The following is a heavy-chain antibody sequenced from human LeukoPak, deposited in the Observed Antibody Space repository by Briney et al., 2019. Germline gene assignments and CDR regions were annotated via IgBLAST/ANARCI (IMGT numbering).Heavy chain of an antibody. CDR1: GGSISSYY. Sequence: PSETLSLTCTVSGGSISSYYWSWIRQPAGKGLEWIGRIYISGSTNYNPSLKSRVTMSVDTSKNQFSLKLSSVTAAETAVYYRARNTYYYNSRDRFDPWGQGTLVTVSS. CDR3: ARNTYYYNSRDRFDP. D-gene: IGHD3-22*01. V-gene: IGHV4-4*07. J-gene: IGHJ5*02. CDR2: IYISGST.